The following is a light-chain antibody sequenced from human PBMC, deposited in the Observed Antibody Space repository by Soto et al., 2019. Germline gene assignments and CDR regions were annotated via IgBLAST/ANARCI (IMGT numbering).Light chain of an antibody. CDR3: QQYDGAPIT. CDR2: GAS. J-gene: IGKJ5*01. V-gene: IGKV3-20*01. CDR1: QSVSSTY. Sequence: EIVLTQSPGTLSLSPGERATLSCRASQSVSSTYLAWYQQRPGQAPRLLIYGASSRATGIPDRFSGSGSGTDFTLTVGRLEPEDFAVYFCQQYDGAPITFGLGTRLEIK.